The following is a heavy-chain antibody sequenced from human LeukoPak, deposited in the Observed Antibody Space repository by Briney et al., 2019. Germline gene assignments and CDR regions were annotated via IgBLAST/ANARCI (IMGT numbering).Heavy chain of an antibody. CDR3: ARHIFTDILTGHDAFDI. CDR1: GYSFTSYW. D-gene: IGHD3-9*01. CDR2: IYPGDSDT. J-gene: IGHJ3*02. V-gene: IGHV5-51*01. Sequence: GESLKISCKGSGYSFTSYWIGWVRQMPGKGLEWMGIIYPGDSDTRYSPSFQGQVTISADKSISTAYLQWSSLKASDTAMCYCARHIFTDILTGHDAFDIWGQGTMVTVSS.